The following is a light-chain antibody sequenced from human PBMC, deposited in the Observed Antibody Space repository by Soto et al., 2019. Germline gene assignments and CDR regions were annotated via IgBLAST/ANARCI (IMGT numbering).Light chain of an antibody. CDR2: GAS. Sequence: DMVLTQSPGTLSLSPGERATLSCRASQSVNSNYLAWYQQRPGQAPRLLIFGASYRATGIPFRFSGSGSGTDFTLTISRLELEDFAVYFCQHYGCSPSEFTFGPGTIVDNK. CDR3: QHYGCSPSEFT. J-gene: IGKJ3*01. V-gene: IGKV3-20*01. CDR1: QSVNSNY.